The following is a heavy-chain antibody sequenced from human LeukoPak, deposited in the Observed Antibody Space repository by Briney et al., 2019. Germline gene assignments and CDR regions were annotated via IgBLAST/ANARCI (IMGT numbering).Heavy chain of an antibody. CDR3: ARGRGIAARRWFDP. V-gene: IGHV4-34*01. J-gene: IGHJ5*02. D-gene: IGHD6-6*01. CDR1: GGSFSGYY. Sequence: SETLSLTCAVYGGSFSGYYWSWIRQPPGKGVEWIGEINHSGSTNYNPSLKSRVTISVDTSKNQFSLKLSSVTAADTAVYYCARGRGIAARRWFDPWGQGTLVTVSS. CDR2: INHSGST.